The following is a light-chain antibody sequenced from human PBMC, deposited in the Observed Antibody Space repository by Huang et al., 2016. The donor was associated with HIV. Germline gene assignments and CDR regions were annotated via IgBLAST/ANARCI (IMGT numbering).Light chain of an antibody. CDR3: QQLSTYPRT. CDR2: GAS. J-gene: IGKJ1*01. Sequence: IPLTQSPSSLSASVGDRVTITCRASAGSGNYLTWYQQKPGKAPKLLVYGASPFQNGVPSMFRGTGSGTHFTLTISSLQPEEFATCYCQQLSTYPRTFGQGTKVEIK. V-gene: IGKV1-9*01. CDR1: AGSGNY.